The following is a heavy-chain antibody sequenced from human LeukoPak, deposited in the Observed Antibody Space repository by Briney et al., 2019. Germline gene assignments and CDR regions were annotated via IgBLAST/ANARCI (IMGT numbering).Heavy chain of an antibody. J-gene: IGHJ1*01. V-gene: IGHV3-21*01. CDR1: GFTFSSYS. CDR2: ISSSSSYI. Sequence: GGSLRLSCAASGFTFSSYSMNWVRQAPGKGLEWVSSISSSSSYIYYTDSVQGRFTISRDNAKNSLYLQMNSLRAEDTAVYYCASGYSSGWYTRGSEYFQHWGQGTLVTVSS. D-gene: IGHD6-19*01. CDR3: ASGYSSGWYTRGSEYFQH.